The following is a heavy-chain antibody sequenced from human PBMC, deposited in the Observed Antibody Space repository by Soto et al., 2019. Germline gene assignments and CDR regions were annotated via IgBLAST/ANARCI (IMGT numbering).Heavy chain of an antibody. J-gene: IGHJ4*02. D-gene: IGHD5-18*01. CDR2: IYYSGST. CDR3: ARARMAMVTVYYFDY. CDR1: GGSISSYY. Sequence: LSLTCTVSGGSISSYYWSWIRQPPGKGLEWIGYIYYSGSTNYNPSLKSRVTISVDTSKNQFSLKLSSVTAADTAVYYCARARMAMVTVYYFDYWGQGTLVTVSS. V-gene: IGHV4-59*01.